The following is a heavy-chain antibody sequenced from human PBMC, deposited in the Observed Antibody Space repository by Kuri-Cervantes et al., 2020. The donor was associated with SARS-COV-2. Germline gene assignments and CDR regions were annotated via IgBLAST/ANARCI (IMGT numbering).Heavy chain of an antibody. J-gene: IGHJ6*03. Sequence: GSLRLSCAASGFTFSSYGMHWVRQAPGKGLEWVAFIRYDGSNKYYADSVKGRFTISRDNSKNTLYLQMNSLRAEDTAVYYCAKDAGKAAVGTRYYYYYMDVWGKGTTVTVSS. D-gene: IGHD6-13*01. CDR1: GFTFSSYG. V-gene: IGHV3-30*02. CDR3: AKDAGKAAVGTRYYYYYMDV. CDR2: IRYDGSNK.